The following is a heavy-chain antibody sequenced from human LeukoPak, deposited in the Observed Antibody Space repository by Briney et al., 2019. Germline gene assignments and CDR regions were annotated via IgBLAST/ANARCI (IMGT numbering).Heavy chain of an antibody. Sequence: ASVKVSCKASGYIFTSHVLSWVRQAPGQGLEWIGWIKIYKGNTNYAQKLQGRVTMTTNTSTSTAYMELRRLRAHDTVVYYGARNSGGWYGYFDLWGRGTLVSVSS. CDR1: GYIFTSHV. D-gene: IGHD6-25*01. V-gene: IGHV1-18*01. CDR3: ARNSGGWYGYFDL. J-gene: IGHJ2*01. CDR2: IKIYKGNT.